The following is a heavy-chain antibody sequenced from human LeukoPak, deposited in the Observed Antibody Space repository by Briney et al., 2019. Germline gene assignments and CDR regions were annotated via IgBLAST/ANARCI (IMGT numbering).Heavy chain of an antibody. V-gene: IGHV5-10-1*01. Sequence: GESLKISCKGSGYSFTSYWISWVRQMPGKGLEWMGRIDPSDSYTNYSPSFQGHVTISADKSISTAYLQWSSLKASDTAMYYYARIASYSSSHEFDYWGQGTLVTVSS. D-gene: IGHD6-6*01. CDR1: GYSFTSYW. J-gene: IGHJ4*02. CDR2: IDPSDSYT. CDR3: ARIASYSSSHEFDY.